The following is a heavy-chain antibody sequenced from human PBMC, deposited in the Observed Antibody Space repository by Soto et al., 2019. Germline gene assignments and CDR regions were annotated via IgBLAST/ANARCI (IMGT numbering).Heavy chain of an antibody. CDR3: ARDWVYCSSTSCSTPSYYGMDV. CDR1: GYSFTIYW. V-gene: IGHV5-51*01. CDR2: IYPGDSDT. D-gene: IGHD2-2*01. Sequence: GESLKISCNGSGYSFTIYWIGWVRQMPGKGLEWMGIIYPGDSDTRYSPSFQGQVTISADKSISTAYLQWSSLKASDTAMYYCARDWVYCSSTSCSTPSYYGMDVWGQGTTVTVSS. J-gene: IGHJ6*02.